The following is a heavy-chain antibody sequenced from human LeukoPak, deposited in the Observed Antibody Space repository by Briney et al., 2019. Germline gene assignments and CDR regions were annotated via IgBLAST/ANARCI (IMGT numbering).Heavy chain of an antibody. V-gene: IGHV4-38-2*02. Sequence: SKTLSLTCSVSGYSISRGYYWAWIRQPPGKGLEWIGTIYHIGSTYYTPSLVSRVTLSVDTSKNEFSLNLRSVTAADTAVYYCARAGWIITSGIDYWGQGALVTVSS. J-gene: IGHJ4*02. CDR3: ARAGWIITSGIDY. CDR1: GYSISRGYY. D-gene: IGHD3-10*01. CDR2: IYHIGST.